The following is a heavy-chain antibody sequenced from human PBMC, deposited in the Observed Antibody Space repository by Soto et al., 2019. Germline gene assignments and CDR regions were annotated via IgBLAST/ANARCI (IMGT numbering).Heavy chain of an antibody. Sequence: SETLSLTCTVSGGSISNYYWSWIRQAPGKGLEWIGSIYHSGNTNYNPSLKSRVTISVDTSKNQFSLKLSSVTAADTAVYYCARHPYYYYYMDVWGKGTTVTVSS. CDR2: IYHSGNT. V-gene: IGHV4-59*08. J-gene: IGHJ6*03. CDR3: ARHPYYYYYMDV. CDR1: GGSISNYY.